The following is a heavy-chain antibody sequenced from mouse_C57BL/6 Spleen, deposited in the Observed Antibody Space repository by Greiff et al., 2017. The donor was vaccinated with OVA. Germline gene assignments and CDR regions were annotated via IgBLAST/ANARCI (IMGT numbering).Heavy chain of an antibody. D-gene: IGHD2-5*01. Sequence: EVKVVESGGGLVQPGGSLRLSCAASGFTFTDYYMSWVRQPPGKALEWLGFIRNKANGYTTEYSASVKGRFTISSDNSQSILYLQMNALRAEDSATYYWARYDYSNYSAMDDWGQGTTVTVAS. J-gene: IGHJ4*01. CDR3: ARYDYSNYSAMDD. V-gene: IGHV7-3*01. CDR2: IRNKANGYTT. CDR1: GFTFTDYY.